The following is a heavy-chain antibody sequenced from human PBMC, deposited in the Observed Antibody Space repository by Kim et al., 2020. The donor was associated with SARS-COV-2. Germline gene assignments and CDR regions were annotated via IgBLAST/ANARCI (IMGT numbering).Heavy chain of an antibody. V-gene: IGHV4-34*01. D-gene: IGHD6-13*01. CDR1: GGSFSGYY. J-gene: IGHJ3*02. CDR3: ARGLRSAAGMRTDAFDI. Sequence: SETLSLTCAVYGGSFSGYYWSWIRQPPGKGLEWIGEINHSGSTNYNPSLKSRVTISVDTSKNQFSLKLSSVTAADTAVYYCARGLRSAAGMRTDAFDIWGQGTMVTVSS. CDR2: INHSGST.